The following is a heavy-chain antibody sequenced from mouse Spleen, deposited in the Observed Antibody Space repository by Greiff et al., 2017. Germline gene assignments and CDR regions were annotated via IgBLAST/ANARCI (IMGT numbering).Heavy chain of an antibody. J-gene: IGHJ4*01. CDR1: GYAFSSYW. D-gene: IGHD2-3*01. Sequence: QVQLQQSGAELVRPGSSVKISCKASGYAFSSYWMNWVKQRPGQGLEWIGQIYPGDGDTNYNGKFKGKATLTADKSSSTAYMQLSSLTSEDSAVYFCARMMVTTNYYAMDYWGQGTSVTVSS. CDR3: ARMMVTTNYYAMDY. V-gene: IGHV1-80*01. CDR2: IYPGDGDT.